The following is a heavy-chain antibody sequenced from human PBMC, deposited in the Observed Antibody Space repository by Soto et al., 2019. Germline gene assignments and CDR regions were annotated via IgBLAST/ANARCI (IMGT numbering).Heavy chain of an antibody. J-gene: IGHJ6*02. CDR1: GVTFSSYA. CDR3: AGVITGTLIYYYYYGMDV. Sequence: ASVKVSCKASGVTFSSYAISWVRQAPGQGLEWMGGIIPIFGTANYAQKFQGRVTITADESTSTAYMELSSLRSEDTAVYYCAGVITGTLIYYYYYGMDVWGQGTTVTVSS. V-gene: IGHV1-69*13. CDR2: IIPIFGTA. D-gene: IGHD1-7*01.